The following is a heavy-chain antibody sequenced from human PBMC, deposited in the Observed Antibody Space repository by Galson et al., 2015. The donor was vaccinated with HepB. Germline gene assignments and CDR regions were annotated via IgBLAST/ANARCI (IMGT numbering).Heavy chain of an antibody. CDR1: GFTVSSNY. J-gene: IGHJ4*02. D-gene: IGHD4-17*01. CDR3: ARGTTVTEY. Sequence: SLRLSCAASGFTVSSNYMSGVRQAPGEGLEWGSVIYSGGSTYYADAVKGRFTISRDNSKNTLYLQMNSLRAEDTAVYYCARGTTVTEYWGQGTLVTVSS. V-gene: IGHV3-53*01. CDR2: IYSGGST.